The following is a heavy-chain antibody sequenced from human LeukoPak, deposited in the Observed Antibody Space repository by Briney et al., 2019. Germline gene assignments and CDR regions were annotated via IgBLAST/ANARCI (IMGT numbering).Heavy chain of an antibody. CDR2: IDIGGGTT. V-gene: IGHV3-53*05. J-gene: IGHJ4*02. D-gene: IGHD3-10*01. CDR1: GFTVSNNY. Sequence: HPGGSLRLSCAASGFTVSNNYMSWVRQAPGMGLQLVSAIDIGGGTTYSADSVKGRFTISRDNSKNTLYLQMNSLRAEDTAVYYCAREGLWFGESNFDYWGQGTLVTVSS. CDR3: AREGLWFGESNFDY.